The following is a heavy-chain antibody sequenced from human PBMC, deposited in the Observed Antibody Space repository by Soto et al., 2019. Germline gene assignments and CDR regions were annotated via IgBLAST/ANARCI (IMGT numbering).Heavy chain of an antibody. D-gene: IGHD5-18*01. V-gene: IGHV3-48*03. CDR2: ISTSAYTI. CDR1: GFIFSSYE. CDR3: ARDRYDSHGFDS. Sequence: GGSLRLSCAASGFIFSSYEMNWVRQAPGKGLEWVSVISTSAYTIHYADSVRGRFTISRDNAKNSLYLQMNSLRVEDTAVYYCARDRYDSHGFDSWGQGTLVTVSS. J-gene: IGHJ5*01.